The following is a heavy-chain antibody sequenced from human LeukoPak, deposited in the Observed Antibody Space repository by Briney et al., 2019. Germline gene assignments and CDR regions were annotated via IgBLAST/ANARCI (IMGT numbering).Heavy chain of an antibody. V-gene: IGHV4-31*03. J-gene: IGHJ4*02. CDR3: SRGLDSRKLGY. CDR1: GASFSSGDQY. Sequence: SETLSLTCTVSGASFSSGDQYWIWIRQSPGQGLEWIGSIHPSGTLYNNPSLESRVTMSMDTSKNQFSLNLNSVTAADTAVYFCSRGLDSRKLGYWGQGTLVTVSS. CDR2: IHPSGTL. D-gene: IGHD3-22*01.